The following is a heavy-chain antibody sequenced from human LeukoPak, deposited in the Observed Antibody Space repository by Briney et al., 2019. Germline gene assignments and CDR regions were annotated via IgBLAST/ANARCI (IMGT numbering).Heavy chain of an antibody. D-gene: IGHD3-10*01. V-gene: IGHV4-61*02. CDR1: GGSISSGSYY. Sequence: SETPSLTCTVSGGSISSGSYYWSWIRQPAGKGLEWIGRIYTSGSTNYNPSLKSRVTISVDTSKNQFSLKLSSVTAADTAVYYCAGGDYYGSGSYYSEYFQHWGQGTLVTASS. CDR3: AGGDYYGSGSYYSEYFQH. J-gene: IGHJ1*01. CDR2: IYTSGST.